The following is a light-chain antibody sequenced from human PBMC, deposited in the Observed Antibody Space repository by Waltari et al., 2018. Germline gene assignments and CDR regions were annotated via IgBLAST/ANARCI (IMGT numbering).Light chain of an antibody. Sequence: EVVMTQSPATLSLSPGERATLSCRASQSVSSYLGWYQQKPGQAPRLLIYHVSNRATGIPARFSGSGSGTDFTHTISSLEPEDFAVYYCHQRSDWPYTFGQGTKLEIK. J-gene: IGKJ2*01. CDR3: HQRSDWPYT. CDR2: HVS. V-gene: IGKV3-11*01. CDR1: QSVSSY.